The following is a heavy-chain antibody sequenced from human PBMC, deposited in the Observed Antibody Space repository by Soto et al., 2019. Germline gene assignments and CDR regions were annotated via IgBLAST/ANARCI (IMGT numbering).Heavy chain of an antibody. Sequence: PGGSLRLSCAASGFTFSSYSMNWVRQAPGKGLEWVSSISSSSSYIYYADSVKGRFTISRDNAKNSLYLQMNSLRAEDTAVYYCARDTTAAAGKHYYYYGMDVWGQGTTVTVSS. D-gene: IGHD6-13*01. CDR1: GFTFSSYS. J-gene: IGHJ6*02. V-gene: IGHV3-21*01. CDR3: ARDTTAAAGKHYYYYGMDV. CDR2: ISSSSSYI.